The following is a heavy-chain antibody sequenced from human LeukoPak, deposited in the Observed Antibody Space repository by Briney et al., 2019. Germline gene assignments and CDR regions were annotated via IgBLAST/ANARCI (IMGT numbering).Heavy chain of an antibody. J-gene: IGHJ6*04. CDR1: GGSISSYY. Sequence: PSETLSLTCTVSGGSISSYYWSWIRQPAGEGLEWIGRIYTSGSTNYNPSLKSRVTMSVDTSKNQFSLKLSSVTAADTAVYYCARLASYSSSWHPRAMDVWGKGTTVTVSS. CDR2: IYTSGST. V-gene: IGHV4-4*07. CDR3: ARLASYSSSWHPRAMDV. D-gene: IGHD6-13*01.